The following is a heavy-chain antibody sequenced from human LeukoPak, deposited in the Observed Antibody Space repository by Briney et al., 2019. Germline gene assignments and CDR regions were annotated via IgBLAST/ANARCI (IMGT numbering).Heavy chain of an antibody. V-gene: IGHV3-23*01. J-gene: IGHJ6*03. D-gene: IGHD6-19*01. Sequence: RGSLRLSCAASGFTFSSYAMSWVRQAPGKGLEWVSGISGSGGSTYYADSVKGRFTISRDTSKNTLYLQMNSLRAEDTAVYYCAKAGIAVAGTHYYYYYMDVWGKGTTVTVSS. CDR1: GFTFSSYA. CDR3: AKAGIAVAGTHYYYYYMDV. CDR2: ISGSGGST.